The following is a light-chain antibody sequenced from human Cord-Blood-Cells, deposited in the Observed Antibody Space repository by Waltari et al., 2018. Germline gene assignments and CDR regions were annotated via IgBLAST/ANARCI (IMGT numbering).Light chain of an antibody. CDR2: EVS. V-gene: IGLV2-14*01. CDR3: SSYTSSSTYV. CDR1: SIDVGGYTY. Sequence: SALTHLASVSGSPGPSFTIPCTGTSIDVGGYTYSSGYQQHPGKAPNLMIYEVSNRPSGVSKRFSGSKSGNTASLTISGLQAEDEADYYCSSYTSSSTYVFGTGTKVTVL. J-gene: IGLJ1*01.